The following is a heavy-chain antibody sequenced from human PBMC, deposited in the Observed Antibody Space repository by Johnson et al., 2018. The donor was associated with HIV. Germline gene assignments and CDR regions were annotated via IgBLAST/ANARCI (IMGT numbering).Heavy chain of an antibody. Sequence: VQLVESVGGVVQPGRSLRLSCAASGFTFNSYAMHWVRQAPGKGLEWVAVISYDGSNKYYADSVKGRFTISRDNSKNTLYLQMNSLRAEDTAVYHCARDRIVGADYDAFDIWGQGTMVTVSS. J-gene: IGHJ3*02. CDR3: ARDRIVGADYDAFDI. CDR1: GFTFNSYA. CDR2: ISYDGSNK. V-gene: IGHV3-30*04. D-gene: IGHD1-26*01.